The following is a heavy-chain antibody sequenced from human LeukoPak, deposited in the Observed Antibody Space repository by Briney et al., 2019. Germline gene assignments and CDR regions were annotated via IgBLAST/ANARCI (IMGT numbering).Heavy chain of an antibody. CDR1: GFTFSSYW. V-gene: IGHV3-7*01. J-gene: IGHJ4*02. CDR2: IKQDGSEK. CDR3: ARDHYRTDRRFDY. D-gene: IGHD1-14*01. Sequence: PGGSLRLSCAASGFTFSSYWMSWVRQAPGKGLEWVANIKQDGSEKYYVDSAKGRFTISRDNAKNSLYLQMNSLRAEDTAVYYCARDHYRTDRRFDYWGQGTLVTVSS.